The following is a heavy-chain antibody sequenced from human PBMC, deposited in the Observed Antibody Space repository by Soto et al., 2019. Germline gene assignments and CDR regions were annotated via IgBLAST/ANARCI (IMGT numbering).Heavy chain of an antibody. D-gene: IGHD2-15*01. V-gene: IGHV3-21*01. CDR1: GFTFSSYS. J-gene: IGHJ4*02. Sequence: EVQLVESGGGLVKPGGSLRLSCAASGFTFSSYSMNWVRQAPGKGLEWVSSISSASTSIYYADSVKGRFTISRDNPKNSLYLQMNSLGAEDTAVYYCARARGSATGYDDYWGQGTLVTVSS. CDR2: ISSASTSI. CDR3: ARARGSATGYDDY.